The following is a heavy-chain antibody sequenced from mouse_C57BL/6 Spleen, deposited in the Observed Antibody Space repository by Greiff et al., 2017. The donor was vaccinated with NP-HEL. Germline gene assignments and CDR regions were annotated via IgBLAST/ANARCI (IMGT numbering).Heavy chain of an antibody. CDR1: GYTFTSYG. J-gene: IGHJ2*01. V-gene: IGHV1-81*01. CDR3: ARSGNMVTGDY. Sequence: QVQLKESGAELARPGASVKLSCKASGYTFTSYGISWVKQRTGQGLEWIGEIYPRSGNTYYNEKFQGKATLTADKSSSTAYMELRSLTSEDSAVYFCARSGNMVTGDYWGQGTTLTVSS. D-gene: IGHD2-2*01. CDR2: IYPRSGNT.